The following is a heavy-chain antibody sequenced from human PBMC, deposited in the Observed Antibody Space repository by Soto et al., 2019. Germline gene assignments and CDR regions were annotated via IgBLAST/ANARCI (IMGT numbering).Heavy chain of an antibody. CDR1: GFNFDDYA. V-gene: IGHV3-9*01. J-gene: IGHJ6*02. Sequence: PGGSLRLSCAASGFNFDDYAMHWVRQAPGKGLEWVSGISWNSGDIGYADSVKGRFTISRDNAKNSLYLQMNSLRAEDTALYYCAKGGQGQYYDFWSGYFKNYGMDVWGQGTTVTVSS. CDR3: AKGGQGQYYDFWSGYFKNYGMDV. D-gene: IGHD3-3*01. CDR2: ISWNSGDI.